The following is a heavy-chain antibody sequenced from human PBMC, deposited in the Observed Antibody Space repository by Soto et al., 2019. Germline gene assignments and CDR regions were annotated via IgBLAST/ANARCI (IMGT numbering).Heavy chain of an antibody. Sequence: ASVKVSCKASGYIFTSYYLHWVRQAPGQGLEWMGWINPFDGSRMFAQSFQGRVTITADKSTSTAYMELSSLRSEDTAVYYCARDRHIAVAGTFDYWGQGTLVTVSS. CDR3: ARDRHIAVAGTFDY. D-gene: IGHD6-19*01. V-gene: IGHV1-46*01. CDR1: GYIFTSYY. J-gene: IGHJ4*02. CDR2: INPFDGSR.